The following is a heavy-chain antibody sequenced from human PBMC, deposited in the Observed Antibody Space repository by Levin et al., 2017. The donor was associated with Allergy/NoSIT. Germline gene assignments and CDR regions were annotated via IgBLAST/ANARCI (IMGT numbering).Heavy chain of an antibody. CDR1: CVSIRSGGYS. CDR3: ARVAGYSYGYYFDY. D-gene: IGHD5-18*01. CDR2: IYLSGST. Sequence: SQTLSLPCAVSCVSIRSGGYSWSWIRQPPGKGLEWIGNIYLSGSTNDNPSLKSRVTMSVDRSKNQFSLKLSYVTAADTAVYYCARVAGYSYGYYFDYWGPGTLVTVSS. J-gene: IGHJ4*02. V-gene: IGHV4-30-2*01.